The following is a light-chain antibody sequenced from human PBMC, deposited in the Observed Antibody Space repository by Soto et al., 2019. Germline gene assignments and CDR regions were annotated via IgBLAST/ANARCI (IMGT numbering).Light chain of an antibody. CDR3: QRYYNAPFT. V-gene: IGKV1-27*01. J-gene: IGKJ4*01. Sequence: DIQVTQHPSSLSASVGDRVTITCRASQGIKNYLAWYQQKPGETPKLLIYAASTLESGIPPRFSGSGSGTDFTLTINDLQPEDVATYYCQRYYNAPFTLGGGTKVDIK. CDR2: AAS. CDR1: QGIKNY.